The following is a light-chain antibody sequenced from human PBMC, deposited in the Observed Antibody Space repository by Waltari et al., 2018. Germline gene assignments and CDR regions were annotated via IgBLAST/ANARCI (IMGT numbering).Light chain of an antibody. CDR3: GTWDSSLRVKV. J-gene: IGLJ2*01. V-gene: IGLV1-51*01. CDR2: DND. CDR1: SCEIEDNY. Sequence: QSVLSQPLLVSAVLEQRVTIACSESSCEIEDNYVVWYQQFPGTAPQLLIYDNDKRPSGIPDRFSGYKSGASATMAITGLHTGDEADYYCGTWDSSLRVKVFGGGTAVTVL.